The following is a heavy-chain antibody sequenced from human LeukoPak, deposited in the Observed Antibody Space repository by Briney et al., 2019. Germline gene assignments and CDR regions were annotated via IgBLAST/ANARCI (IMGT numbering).Heavy chain of an antibody. CDR1: GGSISSSSYY. V-gene: IGHV4-39*01. Sequence: PSETLSLTCTVSGGSISSSSYYWGWIRQPPGKGLEWIGSTYYSGSTYYNPSLKSRVTISVDTSKNQFSLKLSSVTAADTAVYYCARRSSSSYYYYGMGVWGQGTTVTVSS. J-gene: IGHJ6*02. CDR3: ARRSSSSYYYYGMGV. CDR2: TYYSGST. D-gene: IGHD6-6*01.